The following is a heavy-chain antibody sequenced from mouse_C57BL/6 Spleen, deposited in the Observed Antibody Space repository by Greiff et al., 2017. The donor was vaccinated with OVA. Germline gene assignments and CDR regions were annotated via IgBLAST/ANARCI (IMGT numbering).Heavy chain of an antibody. V-gene: IGHV1-39*01. CDR1: GYSFTDYN. D-gene: IGHD2-12*01. CDR3: AHSAAVPFAY. J-gene: IGHJ3*01. CDR2: INPNYGTT. Sequence: EVQLQQSGPELVKPGASVKISCTASGYSFTDYNMNWVKQTPGKSLEWIGVINPNYGTTSYNQKLKGKATLTVDQSSSTAYMQLTSLTSEDSAVYYCAHSAAVPFAYWGQGTLVTVAA.